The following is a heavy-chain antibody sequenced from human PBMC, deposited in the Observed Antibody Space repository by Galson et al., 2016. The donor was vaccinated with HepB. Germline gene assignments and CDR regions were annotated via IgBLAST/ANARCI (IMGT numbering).Heavy chain of an antibody. D-gene: IGHD3-3*01. V-gene: IGHV4-61*01. J-gene: IGHJ6*02. CDR1: GGSVSSHSYY. CDR2: IYYSGST. CDR3: VLGVVRQLYGMDV. Sequence: SETLSLTCTVSGGSVSSHSYYWSWIRQPPGKGLQYIGYIYYSGSTSYNPSLKSRVTISVDTSKNQFSLKLSAVTAADTAVYYCVLGVVRQLYGMDVWGQGTTVTVSS.